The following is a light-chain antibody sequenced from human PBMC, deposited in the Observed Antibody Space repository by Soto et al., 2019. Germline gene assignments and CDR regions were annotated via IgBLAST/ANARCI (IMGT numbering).Light chain of an antibody. Sequence: QSALTQPASVSGSPGQSITISCTGTSSDVGLYNLVSWYQQLPGKAPKLIIYEVNERPSGISDRFSGSKSGNTASLTISGLQDEDEAYYYCCSYVGSSILMFGGGTQLTVL. J-gene: IGLJ3*02. CDR2: EVN. CDR1: SSDVGLYNL. V-gene: IGLV2-23*02. CDR3: CSYVGSSILM.